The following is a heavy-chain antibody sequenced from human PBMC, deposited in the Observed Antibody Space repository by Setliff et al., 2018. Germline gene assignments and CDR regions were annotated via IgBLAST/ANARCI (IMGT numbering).Heavy chain of an antibody. CDR2: IIPIFGTA. CDR3: ASRRDYNCWSCYYSPLDY. Sequence: GASVKVSCKASGGTFSSYAISWVRQAPGQGLEWMGGIIPIFGTANYVQKFNGRVTITADESTSTAYMELSSLRSEDTAVSYCASRRDYNCWSCYYSPLDYWGQGTLVTVSS. D-gene: IGHD3-3*01. J-gene: IGHJ4*02. V-gene: IGHV1-69*13. CDR1: GGTFSSYA.